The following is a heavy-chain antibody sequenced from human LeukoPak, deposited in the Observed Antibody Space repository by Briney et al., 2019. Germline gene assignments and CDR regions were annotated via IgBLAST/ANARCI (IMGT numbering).Heavy chain of an antibody. CDR2: ISGSGGST. D-gene: IGHD6-19*01. Sequence: GGSLRLSCAASGFTFSSYAMSWVRQAPGKGLEWVSAISGSGGSTYYADSVRGRFTAFRDNSKNTLFLLLDSLRAEDTAIYYCARGDSAVAGVVAFDLWGQGTMVTVSA. CDR3: ARGDSAVAGVVAFDL. CDR1: GFTFSSYA. V-gene: IGHV3-23*01. J-gene: IGHJ3*01.